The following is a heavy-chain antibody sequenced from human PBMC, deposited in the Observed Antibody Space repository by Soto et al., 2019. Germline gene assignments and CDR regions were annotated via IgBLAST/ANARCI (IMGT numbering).Heavy chain of an antibody. J-gene: IGHJ3*02. D-gene: IGHD3-22*01. Sequence: VASVKVSCKAFGGTFSSYGVSWVRQAPGQGLEWVGRIIPVFGTTHYAQKFQGRVTVTADESTSTAHMELSSLRSEDTAVYHCARGLYYYDSSGYSDAFDIWGQGTMVTVSS. V-gene: IGHV1-69*13. CDR1: GGTFSSYG. CDR3: ARGLYYYDSSGYSDAFDI. CDR2: IIPVFGTT.